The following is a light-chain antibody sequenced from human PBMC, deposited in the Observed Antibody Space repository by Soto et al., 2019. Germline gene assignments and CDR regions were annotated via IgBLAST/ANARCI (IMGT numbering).Light chain of an antibody. CDR3: QQYGSSPGIT. Sequence: EIVVTQSPGTLSLSPGERATLSCRASQSVSSNYLAWYQQKPGQAPRLLIYGASSRATGIPDRFSGSGSGTDFTLTISRLEPEDFAVYYCQQYGSSPGITFGQGTRLEIK. J-gene: IGKJ5*01. CDR1: QSVSSNY. CDR2: GAS. V-gene: IGKV3-20*01.